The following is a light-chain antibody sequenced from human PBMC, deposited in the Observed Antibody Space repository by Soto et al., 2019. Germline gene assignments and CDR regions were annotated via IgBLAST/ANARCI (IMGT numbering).Light chain of an antibody. Sequence: QSALTQHASVSGSPGQSITISCTGTSSDVGGYKYVSWYQQHPGKAPKLMIYDIRNRPSGVSNRFSGSKSGNTASLTISGLQAEDEADYYCSSYTSSSTRVFGIGTKLTVL. CDR1: SSDVGGYKY. CDR3: SSYTSSSTRV. CDR2: DIR. J-gene: IGLJ1*01. V-gene: IGLV2-14*03.